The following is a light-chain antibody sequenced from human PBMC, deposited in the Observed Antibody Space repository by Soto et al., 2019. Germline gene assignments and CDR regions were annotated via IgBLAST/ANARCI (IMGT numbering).Light chain of an antibody. CDR3: QQYGSSPYT. CDR2: GAS. J-gene: IGKJ2*01. Sequence: IVLTQSPGTLYLSPGERATLSCRASQSVSSSYLAWYQQKPDQAPRLLIYGASSRATGIPDRFSGSGSGTDFTLTISRLEPEDFAVYYCQQYGSSPYTFGQGTKLEIK. V-gene: IGKV3-20*01. CDR1: QSVSSSY.